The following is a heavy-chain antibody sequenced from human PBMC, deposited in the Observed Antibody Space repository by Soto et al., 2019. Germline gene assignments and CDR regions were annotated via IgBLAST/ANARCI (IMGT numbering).Heavy chain of an antibody. CDR2: IKQDGSEK. J-gene: IGHJ4*02. CDR3: ARSQGSSWYSFDY. V-gene: IGHV3-7*03. Sequence: GGSLRLSCAASGFTFSSYWMSWVRQAPGKGLEWVANIKQDGSEKYYVDSVKGRFTISRDNAKNSLYLQMNSLRAEDTAVYYCARSQGSSWYSFDYWGQGTLVTVSS. CDR1: GFTFSSYW. D-gene: IGHD6-13*01.